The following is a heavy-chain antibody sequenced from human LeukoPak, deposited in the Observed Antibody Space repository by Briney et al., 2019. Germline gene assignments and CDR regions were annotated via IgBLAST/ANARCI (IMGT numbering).Heavy chain of an antibody. Sequence: RPGGSLRLSCAASGFTFSSYAMSWVRQAPGKGLEWVSAISGSGGSTYYADSVKGRFTISRDNSKNTLYLQMNSLRAEDTAVYYCARARGQLVVPIWFDYWGQGTLVTVSS. V-gene: IGHV3-23*01. J-gene: IGHJ4*02. CDR3: ARARGQLVVPIWFDY. D-gene: IGHD6-6*01. CDR2: ISGSGGST. CDR1: GFTFSSYA.